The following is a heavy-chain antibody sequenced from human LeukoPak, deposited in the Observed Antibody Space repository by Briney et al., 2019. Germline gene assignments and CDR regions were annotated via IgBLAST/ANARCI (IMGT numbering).Heavy chain of an antibody. J-gene: IGHJ4*02. CDR1: GGSISTYY. D-gene: IGHD3-22*01. Sequence: SETLSLTCTVYGGSISTYYWAWIRQPPGKGLDWIGFIYYSGTTNYNPSLKSRVTISVDTSKNQFSLKLSSLTAADTAVYYCAREGWYYDSSGRLRGYFDYWGQGTLVTVSS. CDR2: IYYSGTT. CDR3: AREGWYYDSSGRLRGYFDY. V-gene: IGHV4-59*01.